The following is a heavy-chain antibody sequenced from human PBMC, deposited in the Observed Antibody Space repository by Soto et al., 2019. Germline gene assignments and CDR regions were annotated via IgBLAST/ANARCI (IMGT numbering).Heavy chain of an antibody. V-gene: IGHV1-18*04. CDR2: ISAYNGDT. CDR3: ARDRDIVTGNNRRVFEM. D-gene: IGHD3-9*01. Sequence: QVQLVQSGAEVKKPGASVNVSCKASGYSFTTYGITWVRQAPGQGLEWMGWISAYNGDTKHAQKVQGRVTMTTDTSASTAYMDLRTLTSDDTAVYYCARDRDIVTGNNRRVFEMWGHGTMVTVSS. J-gene: IGHJ3*02. CDR1: GYSFTTYG.